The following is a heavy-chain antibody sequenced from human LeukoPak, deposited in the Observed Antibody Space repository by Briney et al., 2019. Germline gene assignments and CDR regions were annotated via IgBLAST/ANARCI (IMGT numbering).Heavy chain of an antibody. CDR2: IDSSGIT. Sequence: SETLSLTCTVSGGSISSFYYTWIRQPPGKGLGWIGYIDSSGITNYNSSLNSRVTISLDTSQNQFSLKLNSVTAADTAVYYCATVASGWYPDYWGQGALVTVAS. V-gene: IGHV4-59*01. D-gene: IGHD6-19*01. J-gene: IGHJ4*02. CDR1: GGSISSFY. CDR3: ATVASGWYPDY.